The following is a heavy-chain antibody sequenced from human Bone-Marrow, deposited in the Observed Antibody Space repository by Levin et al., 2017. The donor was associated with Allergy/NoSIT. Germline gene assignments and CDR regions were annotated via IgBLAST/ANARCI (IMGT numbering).Heavy chain of an antibody. CDR1: GFTITSSY. V-gene: IGHV3-53*01. D-gene: IGHD2-2*02. CDR3: AKVLHGVSGPIDPFDA. CDR2: IYRGENT. J-gene: IGHJ5*02. Sequence: GGSLRLSCAASGFTITSSYMSWVRQAPGKGLEAVSVIYRGENTNYADSVKGRFTISRDNSKNILYLQMNSLRVDDTAIYYCAKVLHGVSGPIDPFDAWGQGTLVTVSS.